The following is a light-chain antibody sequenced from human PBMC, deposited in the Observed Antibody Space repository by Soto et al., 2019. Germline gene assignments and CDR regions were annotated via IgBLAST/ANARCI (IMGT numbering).Light chain of an antibody. CDR2: DVS. CDR3: SSYSSISTLV. Sequence: QSVLTQPASVSGSPGQSITISCTGTSSDVGGYNYVSWYQQLPGKAPKLMIYDVSNRPSGVSNRFSGSKSGNTASLTISGLQAEDESDYYSSYSSISTLVFGTGTKVTVL. CDR1: SSDVGGYNY. V-gene: IGLV2-14*01. J-gene: IGLJ1*01.